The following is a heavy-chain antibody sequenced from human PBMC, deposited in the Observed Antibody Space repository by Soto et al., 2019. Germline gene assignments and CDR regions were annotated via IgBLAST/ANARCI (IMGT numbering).Heavy chain of an antibody. CDR1: GGSISSYY. Sequence: PSETLSLTCTVSGGSISSYYWSWIRQPPGKGLEWIGYIYYSGSTNYNPSLKSRVTISVDTSKNQFSLKPSSVTAADTAVYYCARDRWGYMDVWGKGTTVTVSS. CDR2: IYYSGST. V-gene: IGHV4-59*01. J-gene: IGHJ6*03. CDR3: ARDRWGYMDV. D-gene: IGHD3-16*01.